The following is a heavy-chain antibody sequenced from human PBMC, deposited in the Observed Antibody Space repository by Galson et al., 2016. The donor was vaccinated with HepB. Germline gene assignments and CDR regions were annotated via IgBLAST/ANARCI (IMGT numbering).Heavy chain of an antibody. CDR1: GFTFDDYA. D-gene: IGHD1-26*01. Sequence: LRLSCAASGFTFDDYAMHWVRQAPGKGLEWVSLITWDGGDSYYADSVKGRFTISRDNNKNSLYLQMNSLRVEDTALYYCVKGMGRHWGQGTLVTVSS. CDR3: VKGMGRH. V-gene: IGHV3-43D*03. J-gene: IGHJ4*02. CDR2: ITWDGGDS.